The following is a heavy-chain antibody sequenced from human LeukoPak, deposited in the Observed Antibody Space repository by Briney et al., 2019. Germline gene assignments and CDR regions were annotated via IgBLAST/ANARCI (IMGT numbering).Heavy chain of an antibody. CDR3: ARDHWDYHYTDV. J-gene: IGHJ6*03. CDR1: RFTFTNSW. CDR2: INSDGSST. Sequence: PGGSLRLSCAASRFTFTNSWMHWVRQAPGKGLVWVSRINSDGSSTTYADFVKGRFTISRDNAKNTLYLQMNSLRAEDTAVYYCARDHWDYHYTDVWGKGTTVTVSS. V-gene: IGHV3-74*01. D-gene: IGHD7-27*01.